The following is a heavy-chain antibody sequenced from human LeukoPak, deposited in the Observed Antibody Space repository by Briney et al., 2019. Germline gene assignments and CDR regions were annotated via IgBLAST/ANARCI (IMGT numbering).Heavy chain of an antibody. CDR1: GFTFSSYA. Sequence: PGGSLRPSCAASGFTFSSYAMSWVRQAPGKGLEWVSAISGSGGSTYYADSVKGRFTISRDNSKNTLYLQMNSLRAEDTAVYYCAKAPNWNDGPLYYFDYWGQGTLVTVSS. CDR3: AKAPNWNDGPLYYFDY. V-gene: IGHV3-23*01. D-gene: IGHD1-1*01. J-gene: IGHJ4*02. CDR2: ISGSGGST.